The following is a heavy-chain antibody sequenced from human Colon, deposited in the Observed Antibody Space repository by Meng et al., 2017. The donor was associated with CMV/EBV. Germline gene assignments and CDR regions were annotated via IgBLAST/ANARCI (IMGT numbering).Heavy chain of an antibody. CDR1: GFIFNSYR. D-gene: IGHD2-21*01. Sequence: GESLKISCAASGFIFNSYRMSWVRQAPGKGLEWVSYIGSDGSVLEYADSVKGRSTISRDNAKSSLYLQMNGLRAEDTAIYYCARVGRNCGGDCYDYWGQGTLVTVSS. CDR2: IGSDGSVL. CDR3: ARVGRNCGGDCYDY. V-gene: IGHV3-48*03. J-gene: IGHJ4*02.